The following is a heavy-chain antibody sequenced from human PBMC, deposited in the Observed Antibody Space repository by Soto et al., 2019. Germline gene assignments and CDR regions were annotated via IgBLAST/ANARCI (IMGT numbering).Heavy chain of an antibody. J-gene: IGHJ2*01. CDR1: GFTFTDYS. CDR3: AKSPVGMVIWPNWFFEL. CDR2: ISSNSYTI. V-gene: IGHV3-9*01. D-gene: IGHD3-3*01. Sequence: ELQLVESGGAVVQPGQPLRLSCAASGFTFTDYSMHWVRQVPGKGLEWVSGISSNSYTIRYADSVQGRFTISRDNAKNSLYLHMDSLRPDETDLYFGAKSPVGMVIWPNWFFELCGRVTLGTVS.